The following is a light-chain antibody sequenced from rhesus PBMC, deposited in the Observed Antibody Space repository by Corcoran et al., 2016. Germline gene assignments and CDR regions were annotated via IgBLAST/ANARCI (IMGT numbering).Light chain of an antibody. CDR2: GAS. CDR3: YQHSSGFT. J-gene: IGKJ3*01. V-gene: IGKV3-10*01. CDR1: QSVSSY. Sequence: QVILTQSPATLSLSPGERATLSCRASQSVSSYLAWYQQKPGQAPRFHIYGASSRATGIPDRFSGSGSGTDFTLTISSLEPEDVGVYHCYQHSSGFTFGPGTKLDIK.